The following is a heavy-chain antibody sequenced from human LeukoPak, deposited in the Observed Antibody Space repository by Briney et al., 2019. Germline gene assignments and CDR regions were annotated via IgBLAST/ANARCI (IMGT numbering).Heavy chain of an antibody. V-gene: IGHV3-21*01. D-gene: IGHD6-6*01. Sequence: GGSLRLSCAASGFTFSSYSMNWVRQAPGKGLEWVSSINSGSRYIYYADSVRGRFTISRDNAKNSLYLQMNSLRAEDTAVYYCARDLTTSSTAYFQHWGQGTLVTVPS. CDR2: INSGSRYI. CDR1: GFTFSSYS. CDR3: ARDLTTSSTAYFQH. J-gene: IGHJ1*01.